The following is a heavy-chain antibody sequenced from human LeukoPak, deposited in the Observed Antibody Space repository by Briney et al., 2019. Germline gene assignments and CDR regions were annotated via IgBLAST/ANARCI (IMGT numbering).Heavy chain of an antibody. V-gene: IGHV1-46*01. Sequence: GASVKVSCKASGYTFTSYYMHCGRQAPGQGLEWLGIINPSGSSSSYAQKFQGSVTMTRDTSTSTFYMELSSLRAEDTAVYYCARGVVPGMDSELDYWGQGTLVTVSS. CDR1: GYTFTSYY. CDR2: INPSGSSS. CDR3: ARGVVPGMDSELDY. D-gene: IGHD2-2*01. J-gene: IGHJ4*02.